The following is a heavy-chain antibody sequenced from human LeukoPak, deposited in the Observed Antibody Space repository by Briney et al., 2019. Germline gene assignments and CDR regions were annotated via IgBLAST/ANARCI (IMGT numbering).Heavy chain of an antibody. Sequence: SETLSLTCTVSGGSIGSSSYYWGWIRQPPGKGLEWIGSIYYSGSTYYNPSLKSRVTISVDTSRNQFSLKLSSVTAADTAVYYCASGGRQLPYNYWGQGTLVTVSS. CDR2: IYYSGST. CDR3: ASGGRQLPYNY. V-gene: IGHV4-39*07. J-gene: IGHJ4*02. CDR1: GGSIGSSSYY. D-gene: IGHD6-6*01.